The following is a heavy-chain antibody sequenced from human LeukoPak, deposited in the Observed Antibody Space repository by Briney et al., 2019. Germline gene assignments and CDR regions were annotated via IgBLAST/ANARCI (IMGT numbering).Heavy chain of an antibody. V-gene: IGHV4-61*02. D-gene: IGHD6-13*01. J-gene: IGHJ3*02. CDR1: GGSISSGSYY. CDR3: ARDQGNSDAFDI. Sequence: SETLSLTCTVSGGSISSGSYYWSWLRQPAGTGLQWIGRIYTSGTTYYNPSLESRVTISVDTSKNQISLRLSSVTAADTAVYCCARDQGNSDAFDIWGQGTMVTVSS. CDR2: IYTSGTT.